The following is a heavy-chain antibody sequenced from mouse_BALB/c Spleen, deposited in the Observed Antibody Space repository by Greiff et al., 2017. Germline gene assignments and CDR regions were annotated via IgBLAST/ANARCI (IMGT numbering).Heavy chain of an antibody. CDR3: ARLGITTFNYGLED. CDR1: GFSLTSYG. D-gene: IGHD1-1*01. J-gene: IGHJ4*01. V-gene: IGHV2-9*02. CDR2: IWAGGST. Sequence: QVKLMESGPGLVAPSQSLSITCTVSGFSLTSYGVHRVRQPPGKGLEWLGVIWAGGSTNYNSDLMSRLSISKVNSKSQLFLKMIRLQTDDTAMYSCARLGITTFNYGLEDWGQGTSVTVSA.